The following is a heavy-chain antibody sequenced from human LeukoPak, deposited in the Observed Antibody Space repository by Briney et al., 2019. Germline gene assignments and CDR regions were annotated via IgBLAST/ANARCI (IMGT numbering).Heavy chain of an antibody. V-gene: IGHV3-23*01. CDR2: ISGSGGST. Sequence: QSGGSLRLSCAASGFTFSSYAMSWVRQAPGKGLEWVSAISGSGGSTYYADSVKGRFTISRDNSKNTLYLQMNSLRAEDTAVYYCAKDTSLYCGGDCYPDYWGQGTLVTVSS. D-gene: IGHD2-21*02. J-gene: IGHJ4*02. CDR3: AKDTSLYCGGDCYPDY. CDR1: GFTFSSYA.